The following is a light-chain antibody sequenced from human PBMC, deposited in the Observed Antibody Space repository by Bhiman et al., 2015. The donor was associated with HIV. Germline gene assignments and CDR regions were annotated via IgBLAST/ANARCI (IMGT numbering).Light chain of an antibody. V-gene: IGLV2-14*03. CDR3: SSYTSSSTRV. CDR2: DVS. J-gene: IGLJ3*02. CDR1: SSDVGGYNY. Sequence: QSALTQPASVSGSPGQSITISCTGTSSDVGGYNYVSWYQQHPGKAPKLMIYDVSNRPSGVSNRFSGSKSDNTASLTISGLQPEDEADYYCSSYTSSSTRVFGGGTKLDRP.